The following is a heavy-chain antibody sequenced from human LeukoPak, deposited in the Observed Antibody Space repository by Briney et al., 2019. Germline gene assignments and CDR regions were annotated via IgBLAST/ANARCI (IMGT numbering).Heavy chain of an antibody. CDR1: RFTFSGYW. D-gene: IGHD1-1*01. Sequence: PGGSLRLSCAASRFTFSGYWMHWVRQAPGKGLVWVSRINTDGSGTSYADSVKGRFTISRDNAKNTLHLQMNSLRAEDTAVYYCARGNAHAFDIWGQGTMVTVSS. J-gene: IGHJ3*02. CDR3: ARGNAHAFDI. V-gene: IGHV3-74*01. CDR2: INTDGSGT.